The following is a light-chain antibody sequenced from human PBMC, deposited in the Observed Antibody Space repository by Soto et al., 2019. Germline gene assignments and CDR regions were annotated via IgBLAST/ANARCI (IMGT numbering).Light chain of an antibody. J-gene: IGKJ1*01. Sequence: DIQMTQPPSSLSASVGDRVTITCRASQSISSYLNWYQQKPGKAPKLLIYAASSLQSGVPSRFSGSGSGTDFTLTISSLQPEDFATYYCQQSYSTPWTVAQGTKVDSK. V-gene: IGKV1-39*01. CDR1: QSISSY. CDR3: QQSYSTPWT. CDR2: AAS.